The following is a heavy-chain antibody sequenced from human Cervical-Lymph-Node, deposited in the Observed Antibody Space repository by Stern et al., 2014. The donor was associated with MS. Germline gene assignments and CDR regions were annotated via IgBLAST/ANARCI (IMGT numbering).Heavy chain of an antibody. CDR3: AVRYCSGGRCYSVPDV. Sequence: QVQLVPSGSEVKKPGASVKVSCKASEYTHNNYLIHWVRQAPGQRPDLTGVINPSGAPTTATKVPDRTTITTAPSTSTFYMELSRLRSEDTAVYYCAVRYCSGGRCYSVPDVWGQGTTVIVSS. D-gene: IGHD2-15*01. J-gene: IGHJ6*02. V-gene: IGHV1-46*02. CDR1: EYTHNNYL. CDR2: INPSGAP.